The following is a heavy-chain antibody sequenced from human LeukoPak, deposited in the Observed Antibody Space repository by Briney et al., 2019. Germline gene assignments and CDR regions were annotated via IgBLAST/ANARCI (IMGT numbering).Heavy chain of an antibody. V-gene: IGHV1-8*01. CDR1: VYTFPRYD. CDR2: MNPKSGHT. Sequence: AAVKVSRKASVYTFPRYDINGVRQATAQGVECMRWMNPKSGHTRYAQKFQGRVTMNRAASIRTAYMERGSLRSEDTSVYYCARVTGSIDYGGRGTLVTLSS. J-gene: IGHJ4*02. D-gene: IGHD3-10*01. CDR3: ARVTGSIDY.